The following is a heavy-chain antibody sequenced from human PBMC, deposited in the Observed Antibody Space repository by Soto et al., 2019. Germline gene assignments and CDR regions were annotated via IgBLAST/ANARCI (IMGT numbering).Heavy chain of an antibody. D-gene: IGHD6-13*01. V-gene: IGHV4-39*01. CDR3: ARHGNNSSSWYYPTDY. Sequence: PSETQSLTCPVSGGSISSSSYYWGWIRQPPGKGLEWIGSIYYSGSTYYNPSLKSRVTISVDTSKNQFSLKLSSVTAADTAVYYCARHGNNSSSWYYPTDYWGQGTLVTVSS. CDR2: IYYSGST. J-gene: IGHJ4*02. CDR1: GGSISSSSYY.